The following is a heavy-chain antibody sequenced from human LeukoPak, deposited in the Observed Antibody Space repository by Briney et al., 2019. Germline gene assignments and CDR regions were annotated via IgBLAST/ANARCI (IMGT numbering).Heavy chain of an antibody. CDR3: ARDYNDYYDSSGYVSYFDY. J-gene: IGHJ4*02. CDR1: GFTFSRYS. CDR2: ITGSSDYI. D-gene: IGHD3-22*01. V-gene: IGHV3-21*04. Sequence: GGSLRLSCAASGFTFSRYSVNWVRQAPGKGLEWVSCITGSSDYIFYADSVRGRFTISRDNAKNSLFLQMHSLRAEDTAVYYCARDYNDYYDSSGYVSYFDYWGQGTLVTVSS.